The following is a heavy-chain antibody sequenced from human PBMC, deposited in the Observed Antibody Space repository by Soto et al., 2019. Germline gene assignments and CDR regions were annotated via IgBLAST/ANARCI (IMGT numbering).Heavy chain of an antibody. V-gene: IGHV4-31*01. J-gene: IGHJ4*02. Sequence: QVQLQESGPGLVKPSQTLSLTCTVSGGSISSGGFYWSWIRQLPGKGLEWIGFIYSNRNSYYNPSLKSLVNISLDTSKNEFSLKVSSVTVADTAVYYCARDGRTSGYYLDFWGQGTLVTVSP. CDR1: GGSISSGGFY. CDR3: ARDGRTSGYYLDF. CDR2: IYSNRNS. D-gene: IGHD3-22*01.